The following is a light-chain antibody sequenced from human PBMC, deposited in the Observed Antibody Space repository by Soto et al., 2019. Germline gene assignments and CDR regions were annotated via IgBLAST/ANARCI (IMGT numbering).Light chain of an antibody. CDR3: QQRSNWPWT. CDR1: QGIGSY. V-gene: IGKV3-11*01. Sequence: EIVLTQSPATLSLSPWERATLSCRASQGIGSYLAWYQQKPGQAPRLLIYDASNRATDIPARFSGTGSGTDFTLTISSLEPEDFAVYYCQQRSNWPWTFGQGTKVDI. J-gene: IGKJ1*01. CDR2: DAS.